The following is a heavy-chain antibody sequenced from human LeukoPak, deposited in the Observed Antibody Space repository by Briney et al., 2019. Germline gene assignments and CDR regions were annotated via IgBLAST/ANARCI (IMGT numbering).Heavy chain of an antibody. D-gene: IGHD2-2*01. Sequence: GGSLRLSCAASGFTFSSYGMHWVRQAPGKGLEWVAVISYDGSNKYYADSVKGRFTISRDNSKNTLYLQMNSPRAEDTAVYYCVKDRSSSWAFDYWGQGTLVTVSS. CDR1: GFTFSSYG. CDR2: ISYDGSNK. V-gene: IGHV3-30*18. J-gene: IGHJ4*02. CDR3: VKDRSSSWAFDY.